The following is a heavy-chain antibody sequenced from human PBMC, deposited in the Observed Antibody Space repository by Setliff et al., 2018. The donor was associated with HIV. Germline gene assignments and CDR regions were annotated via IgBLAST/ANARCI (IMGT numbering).Heavy chain of an antibody. D-gene: IGHD2-15*01. J-gene: IGHJ1*01. CDR1: GFTFSSYS. V-gene: IGHV3-48*01. CDR3: ARGWEYCSGGSCYSGYFQH. CDR2: ISSSSSTI. Sequence: GESLTISCAASGFTFSSYSMNWVRQAPGKGLEWVSYISSSSSTIYYADSVKGRFTISRDNAKNSLYLQMNSLRAEDTAVYYCARGWEYCSGGSCYSGYFQHWGQGTLVTVSS.